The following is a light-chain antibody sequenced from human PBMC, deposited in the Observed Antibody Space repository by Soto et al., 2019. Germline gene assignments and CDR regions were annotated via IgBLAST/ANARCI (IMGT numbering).Light chain of an antibody. J-gene: IGKJ5*01. CDR1: QSVSSNY. Sequence: EIVLTQYPGTLSLSPGERATLSCRASQSVSSNYLAWFQQKPGQAPRLLIYGASSRATGIPDRFSGSGSGTDFTLTISRLEPEDFAVYYCQQYGSSPTFGQGTRLEIK. CDR3: QQYGSSPT. CDR2: GAS. V-gene: IGKV3-20*01.